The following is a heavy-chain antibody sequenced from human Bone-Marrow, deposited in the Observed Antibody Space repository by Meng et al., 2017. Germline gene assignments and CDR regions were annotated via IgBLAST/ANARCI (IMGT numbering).Heavy chain of an antibody. CDR2: IYYSGST. CDR1: GGSISSGNHY. J-gene: IGHJ2*01. D-gene: IGHD4-17*01. CDR3: ASLYGDSSVWYLDL. V-gene: IGHV4-31*03. Sequence: GQLREPGPGLVKPSQTLSLTCTVSGGSISSGNHYWSWIRQHPGKGLEYIGYIYYSGSTYYNPSLKSRVIISVDTSKNQFSLRLNSVTAADTAVYYCASLYGDSSVWYLDLWGRGTLVTVSS.